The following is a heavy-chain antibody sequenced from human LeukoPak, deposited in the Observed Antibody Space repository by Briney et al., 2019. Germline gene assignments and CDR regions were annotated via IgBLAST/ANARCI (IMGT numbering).Heavy chain of an antibody. D-gene: IGHD3-10*01. CDR3: ARVQGALWFGIDAFDI. CDR1: GGSISSSSYY. V-gene: IGHV4-39*07. CDR2: IYYSGST. J-gene: IGHJ3*02. Sequence: PSETLSLTCTVSGGSISSSSYYWGWIRQPPGKGLEWIGSIYYSGSTYYNPSLKSRVTISVDTSKNQFSLKLSSVTAADTAVYYCARVQGALWFGIDAFDIWGQGTMVTVSS.